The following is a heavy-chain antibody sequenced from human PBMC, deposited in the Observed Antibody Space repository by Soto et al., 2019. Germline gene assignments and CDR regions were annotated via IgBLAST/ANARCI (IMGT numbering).Heavy chain of an antibody. J-gene: IGHJ5*02. CDR1: GYTFTNSA. CDR2: IVVGSGDT. Sequence: QMQLVQSGPEVKKPGTSVKVSCKGSGYTFTNSAVQWVRQARGQRLEWMGWIVVGSGDTKYAQKFQERVNFTRDVSTSTAYMELSSLKCEDTDDYYCAAEVGYLWGQGTLVTVSS. D-gene: IGHD1-26*01. CDR3: AAEVGYL. V-gene: IGHV1-58*01.